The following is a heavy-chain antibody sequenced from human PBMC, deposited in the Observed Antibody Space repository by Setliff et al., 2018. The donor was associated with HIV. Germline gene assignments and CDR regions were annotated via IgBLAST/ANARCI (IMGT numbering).Heavy chain of an antibody. J-gene: IGHJ6*03. CDR1: GYTFTSDY. V-gene: IGHV1-46*01. CDR3: AREVVPAAMRYYYYMDV. D-gene: IGHD2-2*01. Sequence: ASVKVSCKASGYTFTSDYIHWVRQAPGQGLEWMGIINPSGGSTSYAQKFQGRVTMTRDTSTSTVYMELSSLRSEDTAVYYCAREVVPAAMRYYYYMDVWGKGTTVTVS. CDR2: INPSGGST.